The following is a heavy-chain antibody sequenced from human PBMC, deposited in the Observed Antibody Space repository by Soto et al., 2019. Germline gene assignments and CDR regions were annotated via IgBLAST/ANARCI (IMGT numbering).Heavy chain of an antibody. Sequence: QVQLVQSGAEVKKPGASVKVSCRASGATFSTYTIIWVRQAPGQGLEWVGRIIPMLGIANYAQRIQGRVTITADKSTSTADMELSSLRSEDTAVYYCARDRDQLPTDWGQGTLVTVSS. CDR2: IIPMLGIA. CDR3: ARDRDQLPTD. CDR1: GATFSTYT. D-gene: IGHD2-2*01. J-gene: IGHJ1*01. V-gene: IGHV1-69*02.